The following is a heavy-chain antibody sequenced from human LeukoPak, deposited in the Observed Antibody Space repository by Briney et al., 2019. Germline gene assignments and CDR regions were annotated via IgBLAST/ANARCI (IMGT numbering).Heavy chain of an antibody. CDR3: ARGFDSRFFDY. D-gene: IGHD3-22*01. CDR1: GFTFSSYW. J-gene: IGHJ4*02. CDR2: INTDGSST. Sequence: PGGSLRLSCAASGFTFSSYWMHWVRQAPGKGLVWVSRINTDGSSTSYADSVKGRFTISRDNAKNTLYLQMNSLRAEDTAVYYCARGFDSRFFDYWGQGTLVTVSS. V-gene: IGHV3-74*01.